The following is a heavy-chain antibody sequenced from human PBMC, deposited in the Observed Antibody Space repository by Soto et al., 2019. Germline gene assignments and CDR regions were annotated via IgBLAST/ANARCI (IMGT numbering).Heavy chain of an antibody. CDR3: AKDRGLVLSFYFDS. CDR1: GFTFDDYA. Sequence: EVQLVESGGGLVQPGRSLRLSCAASGFTFDDYAMHWVRQAPGKGLEWVSGISWNSGSIGYADSVKGRFTISRANAKNTLYLQMTSLRAEDTALYYCAKDRGLVLSFYFDSWGQGTLVTVSS. J-gene: IGHJ4*02. CDR2: ISWNSGSI. D-gene: IGHD6-19*01. V-gene: IGHV3-9*01.